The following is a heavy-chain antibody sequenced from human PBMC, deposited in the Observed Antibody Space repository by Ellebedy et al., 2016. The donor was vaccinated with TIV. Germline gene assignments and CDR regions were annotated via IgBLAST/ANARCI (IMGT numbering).Heavy chain of an antibody. CDR1: GYTFIDYG. CDR3: AREPLGNEPKNWFDP. CDR2: VSAYSGNT. V-gene: IGHV1-18*01. Sequence: AASVKVSCKSSGYTFIDYGISWVRQAPGQGLDWMGWVSAYSGNTNYAENLQGRVTMTTDTSTDTAYMELRSLRSDDTAVYYCAREPLGNEPKNWFDPWGQGTLVTVSS. D-gene: IGHD1-1*01. J-gene: IGHJ5*02.